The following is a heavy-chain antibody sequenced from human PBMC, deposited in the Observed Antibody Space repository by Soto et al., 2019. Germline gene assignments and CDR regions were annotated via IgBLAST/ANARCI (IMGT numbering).Heavy chain of an antibody. CDR3: AREGTGNYYYYYMDV. V-gene: IGHV1-46*03. J-gene: IGHJ6*03. CDR2: INPSGGST. D-gene: IGHD1-1*01. CDR1: GYTFTSYY. Sequence: GASVKVSCKASGYTFTSYYMHWVRQAPGQGLEWMGIINPSGGSTSYAQKFQGRVTMTRDTPTSTVYMELSSLRSEDTAVYYCAREGTGNYYYYYMDVWGKGTTVTVSS.